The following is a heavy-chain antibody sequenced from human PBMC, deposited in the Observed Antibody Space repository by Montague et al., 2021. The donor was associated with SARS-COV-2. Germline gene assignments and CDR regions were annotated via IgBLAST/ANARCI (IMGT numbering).Heavy chain of an antibody. V-gene: IGHV4-39*01. Sequence: YYSGPTYYNPSLTSRITMAVDTSKNQFSLTLISVTAADTAVYFCVRIGAAHRLNHCFDPGGQGALVTVSS. CDR2: YYSGPT. D-gene: IGHD3-3*01. CDR3: VRIGAAHRLNHCFDP. J-gene: IGHJ5*02.